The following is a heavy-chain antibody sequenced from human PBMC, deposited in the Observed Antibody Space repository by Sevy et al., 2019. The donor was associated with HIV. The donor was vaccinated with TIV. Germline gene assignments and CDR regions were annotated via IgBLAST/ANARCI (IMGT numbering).Heavy chain of an antibody. D-gene: IGHD1-1*01. Sequence: GESLKISCKGSGYTFTDYWIVWVRQMPGKGLEWMGIIYPGDSDTTYSPSLQGQVTISADESISTTYLQWSSLKASDTAMYYCARGARGTLPSYYYYGMDVWGLGTTVTVSS. CDR1: GYTFTDYW. J-gene: IGHJ6*02. CDR2: IYPGDSDT. CDR3: ARGARGTLPSYYYYGMDV. V-gene: IGHV5-51*01.